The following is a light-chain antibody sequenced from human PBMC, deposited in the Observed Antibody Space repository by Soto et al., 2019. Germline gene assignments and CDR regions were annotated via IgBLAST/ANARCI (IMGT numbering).Light chain of an antibody. J-gene: IGLJ1*01. Sequence: QSALTQPASVSGSPGQSITISCTGTSSDVGSYNLVSWYQQHPGKAPKLMSYEGSKRPSGGSNRFSGSKPGNTASLTISGLQAEDEADYYCCSYAGSSTYVFGTGTKLTVL. CDR2: EGS. CDR1: SSDVGSYNL. V-gene: IGLV2-23*01. CDR3: CSYAGSSTYV.